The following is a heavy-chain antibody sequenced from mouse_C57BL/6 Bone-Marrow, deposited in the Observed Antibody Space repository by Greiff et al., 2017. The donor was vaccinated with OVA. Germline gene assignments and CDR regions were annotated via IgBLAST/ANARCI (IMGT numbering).Heavy chain of an antibody. Sequence: QVQLKESGPGLVAPSQSLSITCTVSGFSLTSSAISWVRQPPGKGLEWLGVIWTGGGTNYNSALKSRLSISKDNSKSQVFLKMNSLQTDDTARDYCARNSDYGSSYEAWFAYWGQGTLVTVSA. CDR2: IWTGGGT. V-gene: IGHV2-9-1*01. CDR1: GFSLTSSA. J-gene: IGHJ3*01. CDR3: ARNSDYGSSYEAWFAY. D-gene: IGHD1-1*01.